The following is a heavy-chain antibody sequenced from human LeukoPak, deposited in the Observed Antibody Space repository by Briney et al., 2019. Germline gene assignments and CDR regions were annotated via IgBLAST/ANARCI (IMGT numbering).Heavy chain of an antibody. CDR3: AKDAQLTYGDYPYFDY. V-gene: IGHV3-30-3*01. Sequence: GGSLRLSCAASGFTFSSYAMHWVRQAPGKGLEWVAVISYDGSNKYYADSVKGRFTISRDNSKNTLYLQMNSLRAEDTAVYYCAKDAQLTYGDYPYFDYWGQGTLVTVSS. D-gene: IGHD4-17*01. CDR2: ISYDGSNK. CDR1: GFTFSSYA. J-gene: IGHJ4*02.